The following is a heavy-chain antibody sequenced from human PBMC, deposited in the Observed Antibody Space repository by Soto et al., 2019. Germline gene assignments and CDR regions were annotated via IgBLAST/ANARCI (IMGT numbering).Heavy chain of an antibody. V-gene: IGHV3-48*03. Sequence: LRLSCAASGFTFSSYEMNWVRQAPGKGLEWVSYISSSGSTIYYADSVKGRFTISRDNAKNSLYLQMNSLRAEDTAVYYCATVPRPGYSYGTAYYYYYGMDVWGQGTTVTVSS. CDR3: ATVPRPGYSYGTAYYYYYGMDV. CDR2: ISSSGSTI. J-gene: IGHJ6*02. CDR1: GFTFSSYE. D-gene: IGHD5-18*01.